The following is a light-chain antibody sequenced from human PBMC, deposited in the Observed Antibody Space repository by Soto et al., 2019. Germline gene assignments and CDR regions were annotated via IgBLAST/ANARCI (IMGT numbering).Light chain of an antibody. Sequence: QSVLTQPPSVCAAPGQKVTISCYGSSSNIGCNSVSWYQHLPGTAPQLLIYDDNKRPPGIPDRFSGSKSGTSATLGITGFQTWDEAEYYCGSWDSSLIAYVLGTGTKVTVL. CDR3: GSWDSSLIAYV. CDR1: SSNIGCNS. CDR2: DDN. J-gene: IGLJ1*01. V-gene: IGLV1-51*01.